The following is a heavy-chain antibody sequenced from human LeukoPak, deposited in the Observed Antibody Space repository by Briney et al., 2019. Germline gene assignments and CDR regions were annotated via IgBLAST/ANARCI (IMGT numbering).Heavy chain of an antibody. J-gene: IGHJ4*02. D-gene: IGHD1-26*01. V-gene: IGHV4-59*01. Sequence: SETLSLTCTVSGGSISSYYWSWLRQPPGKGLEWIGYIYYSGSTNYNPSLKSRVTISVDTSKNQFSLKLSSVTAADTAVYYCAREVGYVDYWGQGTLVTVSS. CDR3: AREVGYVDY. CDR1: GGSISSYY. CDR2: IYYSGST.